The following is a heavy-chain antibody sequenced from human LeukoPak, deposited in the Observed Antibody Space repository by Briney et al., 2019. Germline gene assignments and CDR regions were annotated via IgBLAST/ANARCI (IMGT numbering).Heavy chain of an antibody. J-gene: IGHJ5*02. CDR2: ISSSGNMK. V-gene: IGHV3-48*04. D-gene: IGHD4-23*01. CDR1: GFTFSSYW. Sequence: GGSLRLSCAASGFTFSSYWMSWVRQAPGKGLEWVSFISSSGNMKKYADLVKGRFTISRDNAKNSLYLQMNSLRAEDTAVYYCARDVYGGNSGWLDPWGRGTLVTVSS. CDR3: ARDVYGGNSGWLDP.